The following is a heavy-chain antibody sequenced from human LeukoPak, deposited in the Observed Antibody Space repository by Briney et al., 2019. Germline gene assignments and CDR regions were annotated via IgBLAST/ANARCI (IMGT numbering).Heavy chain of an antibody. J-gene: IGHJ4*02. CDR1: GFTFSSYA. Sequence: GGSLRLSCAASGFTFSSYAMSWVRQAPGKGPEWVSAISGSGGSTYYADSVKGRFTISRDNSKNTLYLQMNSLRAEDTAVYYCAKIAAAGLGASLKRGNYFDYWGQGTLVTVSS. CDR3: AKIAAAGLGASLKRGNYFDY. V-gene: IGHV3-23*01. D-gene: IGHD6-13*01. CDR2: ISGSGGST.